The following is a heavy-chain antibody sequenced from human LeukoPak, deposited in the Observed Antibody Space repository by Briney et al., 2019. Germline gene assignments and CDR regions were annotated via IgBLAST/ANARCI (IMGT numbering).Heavy chain of an antibody. J-gene: IGHJ3*02. Sequence: PGESLRLSCAASGFTFSDHYMDWVRQAPGKGLEWVGRTRNKAKSYTTGYDASVKGRFTISRDDSKNSLHLQMNSLKTEDTAVYYCATGGSGAFDIWGQGTMVTVSS. D-gene: IGHD2-15*01. CDR1: GFTFSDHY. CDR2: TRNKAKSYTT. V-gene: IGHV3-72*01. CDR3: ATGGSGAFDI.